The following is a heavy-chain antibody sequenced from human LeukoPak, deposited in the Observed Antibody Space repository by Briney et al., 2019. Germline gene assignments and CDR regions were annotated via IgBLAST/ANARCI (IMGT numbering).Heavy chain of an antibody. J-gene: IGHJ4*02. Sequence: GGSLRLSRAASGFTFSSYAMHWVRQAPGKGPEWVAVISYDGSNKYYADSVKGRFTISRDNSKNTLYLQMNSLRAEDTAVYYCAKDREGGTLDYWGQGTLVTVSS. D-gene: IGHD1-1*01. CDR3: AKDREGGTLDY. CDR1: GFTFSSYA. V-gene: IGHV3-30-3*01. CDR2: ISYDGSNK.